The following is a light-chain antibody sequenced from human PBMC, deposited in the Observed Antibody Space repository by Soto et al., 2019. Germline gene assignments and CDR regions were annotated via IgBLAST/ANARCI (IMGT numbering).Light chain of an antibody. CDR2: EVS. J-gene: IGLJ1*01. Sequence: QSALTQPASVSGSPGQSITISCTGTSSDVGNYKYVSWYQQHPGKAPKLMIYEVSNRPSGVSNRFSGSKSGNTASLPISGFEAEDENDYDSFPYTSGGTYVFGTGTKVTAL. V-gene: IGLV2-14*01. CDR1: SSDVGNYKY. CDR3: FPYTSGGTYV.